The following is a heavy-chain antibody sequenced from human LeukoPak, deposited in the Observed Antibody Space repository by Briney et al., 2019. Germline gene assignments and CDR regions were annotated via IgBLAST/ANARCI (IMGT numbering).Heavy chain of an antibody. CDR2: ISSGGETI. CDR3: ARQARTLETRIPYFDY. CDR1: GFTFSSYE. D-gene: IGHD2/OR15-2a*01. V-gene: IGHV3-48*03. Sequence: GGSLRLSCAASGFTFSSYEMNWVRQAPGKGLEWVSYISSGGETIYYADSVKGRFTISRDNAKNSLYLQMNSLRADDTAVYYCARQARTLETRIPYFDYWGQGTLVTVSS. J-gene: IGHJ4*02.